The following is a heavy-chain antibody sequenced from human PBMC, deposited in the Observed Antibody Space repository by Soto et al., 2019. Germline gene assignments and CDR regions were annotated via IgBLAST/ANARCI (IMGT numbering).Heavy chain of an antibody. CDR1: GFTFSDYY. D-gene: IGHD2-2*02. V-gene: IGHV3-11*01. J-gene: IGHJ5*02. CDR2: ISSSGSTM. Sequence: GGSLRLSCAASGFTFSDYYMSWIRQAPGKGLEWVSYISSSGSTMYYADSVKGRFTISRDNAKNSLYLQMNSLRAEDTAVYYCARARIPGGNWFDPWGQGTLVTVSS. CDR3: ARARIPGGNWFDP.